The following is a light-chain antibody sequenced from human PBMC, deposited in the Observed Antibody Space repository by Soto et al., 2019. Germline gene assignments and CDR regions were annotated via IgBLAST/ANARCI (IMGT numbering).Light chain of an antibody. CDR2: WAS. J-gene: IGKJ3*01. CDR1: QSVLYSSNNKNY. Sequence: DMVMTQSPDSLAVSLGERVTINCKSSQSVLYSSNNKNYLAWYQQKPGQPPKLLIYWASTRESGVPDRFSGSGSGTDFTLTISSLQAEDVAVYYCQQYYSTPFTFGPGTKVDIK. V-gene: IGKV4-1*01. CDR3: QQYYSTPFT.